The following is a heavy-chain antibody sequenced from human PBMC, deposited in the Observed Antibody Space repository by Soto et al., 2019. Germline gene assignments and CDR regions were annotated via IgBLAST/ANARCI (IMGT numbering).Heavy chain of an antibody. CDR3: TRDGRRGYDMDV. D-gene: IGHD1-26*01. CDR1: GLTFGSYA. V-gene: IGHV3-23*01. Sequence: PGGSLRLSCAASGLTFGSYAMSWVRQAPGKGLEWVSAISGSGGTTYYADSVRGRFTISRDNSENTLYLQMTSLRDEDTGVYYCTRDGRRGYDMDVWGQGTTVTVSS. J-gene: IGHJ6*02. CDR2: ISGSGGTT.